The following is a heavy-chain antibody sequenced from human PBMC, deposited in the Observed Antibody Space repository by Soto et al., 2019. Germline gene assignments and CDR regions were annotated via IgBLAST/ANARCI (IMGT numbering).Heavy chain of an antibody. D-gene: IGHD3-3*01. J-gene: IGHJ6*02. CDR3: ARDSGKSGYLGYDYGMDV. CDR2: ISDGGERT. V-gene: IGHV3-23*01. Sequence: GGSLRLSCVASGFTFSDYVMSWVRQVPGKGLEWVSSISDGGERTDYRDSVRGRFTISRDNARFTLHLQMNSLRAEDTAVYYCARDSGKSGYLGYDYGMDVWGQGTTVTVSS. CDR1: GFTFSDYV.